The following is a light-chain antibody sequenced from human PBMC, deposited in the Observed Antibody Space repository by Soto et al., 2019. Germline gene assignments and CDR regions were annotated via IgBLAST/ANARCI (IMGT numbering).Light chain of an antibody. Sequence: VLMRSPGTLSLSPRERATLSCSASQTVRNNYLPWYQQKPGQAPRLLIYDASSRATGIPDRFSGGGSGTDFTLTISRLEPEDFAVYYCQQFSSYPLTFGGGTKVDIK. CDR3: QQFSSYPLT. CDR1: QTVRNNY. J-gene: IGKJ4*01. V-gene: IGKV3-20*01. CDR2: DAS.